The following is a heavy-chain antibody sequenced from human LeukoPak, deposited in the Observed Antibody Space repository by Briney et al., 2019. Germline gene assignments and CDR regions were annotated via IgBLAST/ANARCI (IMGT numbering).Heavy chain of an antibody. D-gene: IGHD3-22*01. CDR2: FDPEDGET. Sequence: GASVKVSCKVSGYTLTELSMHWVRQAPGKGLEWMGGFDPEDGETIYAQKLQGRVTMTEDTSTDTAYMELSSLRSEDTAVYYCATPSAESYYDSSGYYLFDYWGQGTLVTVSS. V-gene: IGHV1-24*01. J-gene: IGHJ4*02. CDR3: ATPSAESYYDSSGYYLFDY. CDR1: GYTLTELS.